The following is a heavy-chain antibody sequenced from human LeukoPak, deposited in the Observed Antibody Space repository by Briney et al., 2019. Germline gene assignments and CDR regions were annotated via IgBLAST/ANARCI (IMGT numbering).Heavy chain of an antibody. J-gene: IGHJ3*02. CDR3: ARTPAWFGEPDYAFDI. Sequence: SETLTLTCTVSGVSVSSCSYHWSWIRQPPGMGLEWVGYIYYSGRTNYNPSLKSRVTISVDTSKNQFSLKLSSVTAADTAVYYCARTPAWFGEPDYAFDIWGQGTMVTVSS. D-gene: IGHD3-10*01. CDR1: GVSVSSCSYH. CDR2: IYYSGRT. V-gene: IGHV4-61*01.